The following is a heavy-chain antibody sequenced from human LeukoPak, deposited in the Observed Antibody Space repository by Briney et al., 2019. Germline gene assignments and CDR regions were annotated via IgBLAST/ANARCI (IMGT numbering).Heavy chain of an antibody. V-gene: IGHV4-34*01. D-gene: IGHD3-3*01. CDR2: INHSGNT. Sequence: SETLSLTCAVYGGSFSGYYWSWIRQPPGKGLEWIGEINHSGNTNYNPSLKSRVTISVDTSKNQFSLKLSSVTAADTAVYYCARRFSGITIFGVFINSNYFDYWGQGTLVTVSS. CDR1: GGSFSGYY. J-gene: IGHJ4*02. CDR3: ARRFSGITIFGVFINSNYFDY.